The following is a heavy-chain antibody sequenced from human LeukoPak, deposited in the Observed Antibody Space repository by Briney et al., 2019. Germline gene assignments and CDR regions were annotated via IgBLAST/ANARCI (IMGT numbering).Heavy chain of an antibody. D-gene: IGHD1-26*01. V-gene: IGHV3-74*01. CDR3: VRDLGGRSGH. CDR1: GFTFSSNW. J-gene: IGHJ4*02. Sequence: GGSLRLSCAASGFTFSSNWMHWVRQAPGKGLVWVSRINEDESTTNYADSVKGRSTIFRDNAKNTLYLQMNSLRAEDTAVYYCVRDLGGRSGHWGQGTLVTVSS. CDR2: INEDESTT.